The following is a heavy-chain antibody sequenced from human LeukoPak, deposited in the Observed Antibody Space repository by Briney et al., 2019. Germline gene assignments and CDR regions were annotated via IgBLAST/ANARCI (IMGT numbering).Heavy chain of an antibody. Sequence: ASVKVSCKTSGNTFTNNGISWVRQAPGQGLEWMGWISAYNGNTNYAQKLQGRVTMTTDTSTSTAYMELRSLRSDDTAVYYCARVCGYSGSWYLVNYFDYWGQGTLVTVSS. CDR1: GNTFTNNG. CDR2: ISAYNGNT. J-gene: IGHJ4*02. V-gene: IGHV1-18*01. CDR3: ARVCGYSGSWYLVNYFDY. D-gene: IGHD6-13*01.